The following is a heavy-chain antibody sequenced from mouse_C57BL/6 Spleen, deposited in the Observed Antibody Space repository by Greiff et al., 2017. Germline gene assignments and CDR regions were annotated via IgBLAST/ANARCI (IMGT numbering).Heavy chain of an antibody. Sequence: QVQLQQPGAELVMPGASVKLSCKASGYTFTSYWMHWVKQRPGQGLEWIGEIDPSDSYTNYNQKFKGKSTLTVDKSSSTAYMQLSSLTSEDSAVXYCARPDGSSYGRISFAYWGQGTLVTVSA. J-gene: IGHJ3*01. CDR3: ARPDGSSYGRISFAY. CDR1: GYTFTSYW. D-gene: IGHD1-1*01. V-gene: IGHV1-69*01. CDR2: IDPSDSYT.